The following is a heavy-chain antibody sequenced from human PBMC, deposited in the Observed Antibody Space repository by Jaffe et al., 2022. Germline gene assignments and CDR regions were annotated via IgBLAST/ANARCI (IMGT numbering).Heavy chain of an antibody. D-gene: IGHD5-12*01. CDR2: IYHSGST. CDR1: GYSISSGYY. J-gene: IGHJ4*02. Sequence: QVQLQESGPGLVKPSETLSLTCAVSGYSISSGYYWGWIRQPPGKGLEWIGSIYHSGSTYYNPSLKSRVTISVDTSKNQFSLKLSSVTAADTAVYYCARTAPFSREPIVVTTYYFDYWGQGTLVTVSS. V-gene: IGHV4-38-2*01. CDR3: ARTAPFSREPIVVTTYYFDY.